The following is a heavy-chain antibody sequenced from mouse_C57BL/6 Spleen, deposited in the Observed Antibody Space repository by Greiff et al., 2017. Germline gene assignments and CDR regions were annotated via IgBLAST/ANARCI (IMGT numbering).Heavy chain of an antibody. CDR2: INPYNGGT. V-gene: IGHV1-19*01. CDR1: GYTFTDYY. J-gene: IGHJ4*01. CDR3: ARNYGSSSYYAMDY. D-gene: IGHD1-1*01. Sequence: EVQLQQSGPVLVKPGASVKMSCKASGYTFTDYYMNWVKQSHGKSLEWIGVINPYNGGTSYNQKFKGKATLTVDKSSSTAYMELNSLTCEDSAVYYCARNYGSSSYYAMDYWGQGTSVTVSS.